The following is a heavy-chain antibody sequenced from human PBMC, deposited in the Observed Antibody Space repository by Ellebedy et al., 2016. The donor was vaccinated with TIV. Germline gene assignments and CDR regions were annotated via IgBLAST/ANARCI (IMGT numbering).Heavy chain of an antibody. Sequence: ASVKVSCKASGYTFTGYYMHWVRQAPGQGPEWMGWINVNSGGTNYAQRFQGRVAMTRDTSINTAYMELSRLRSDDTAVYYCARDGGVGEDWCDPWGQGTQVTVSS. CDR3: ARDGGVGEDWCDP. CDR1: GYTFTGYY. V-gene: IGHV1-2*02. D-gene: IGHD3-10*01. J-gene: IGHJ5*02. CDR2: INVNSGGT.